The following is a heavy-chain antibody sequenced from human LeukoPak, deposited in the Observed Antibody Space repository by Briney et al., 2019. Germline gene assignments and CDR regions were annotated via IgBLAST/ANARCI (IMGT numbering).Heavy chain of an antibody. V-gene: IGHV1-69*04. CDR3: AREWSGGNYAYFDY. CDR1: GGTFSSYT. J-gene: IGHJ4*02. Sequence: ASVKVSCKASGGTFSSYTISWVRQAPGQGLEWMGRIIPILGIANYAQKFQGRVTITADKSTSTDYMELSSLRSEDTAVYYCAREWSGGNYAYFDYWGQGTLVTVSS. CDR2: IIPILGIA. D-gene: IGHD4-11*01.